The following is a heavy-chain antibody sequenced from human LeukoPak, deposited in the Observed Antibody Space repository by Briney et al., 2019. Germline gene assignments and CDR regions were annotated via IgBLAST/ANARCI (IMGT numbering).Heavy chain of an antibody. D-gene: IGHD1-26*01. V-gene: IGHV3-33*08. Sequence: GGSLRLSCAASGFTFSGHGMHWVRQAPGKGLEWVAVIWYDGSNKYYADSVKGRFTISRDNSKNTLYLQMNSLRAEDTAVYYCARETSGSAPGYWGQGTLVTVSS. J-gene: IGHJ4*02. CDR3: ARETSGSAPGY. CDR2: IWYDGSNK. CDR1: GFTFSGHG.